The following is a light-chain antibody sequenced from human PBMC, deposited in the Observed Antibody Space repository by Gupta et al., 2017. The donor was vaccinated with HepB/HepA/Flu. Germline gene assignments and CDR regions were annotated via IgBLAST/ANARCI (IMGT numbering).Light chain of an antibody. CDR2: DVS. CDR1: SSDVGGYNY. J-gene: IGLJ2*01. Sequence: QSALTQPRSVSGSPGQSVTISCTGTSSDVGGYNYVSWYQQHPGKAPKLMIYDVSKRPAGVPDRFSGSKSGNTASLTISGLKAEDEADYYGCSYAGSDTVVFGGGTKLTVL. V-gene: IGLV2-11*01. CDR3: CSYAGSDTVV.